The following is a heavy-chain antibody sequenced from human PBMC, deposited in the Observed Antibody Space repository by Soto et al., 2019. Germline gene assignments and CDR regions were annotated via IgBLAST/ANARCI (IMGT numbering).Heavy chain of an antibody. D-gene: IGHD5-18*01. J-gene: IGHJ4*02. V-gene: IGHV1-69*13. CDR1: GGTFSSYA. Sequence: SVKVSCKASGGTFSSYAISWARQAPGQGLEWMGGIIPIFGTANYAQKFQGRVTITADESTSTAYMELSSLGSEDTAVYYCASGYSYGLTRGYWGQGTLVTVYS. CDR2: IIPIFGTA. CDR3: ASGYSYGLTRGY.